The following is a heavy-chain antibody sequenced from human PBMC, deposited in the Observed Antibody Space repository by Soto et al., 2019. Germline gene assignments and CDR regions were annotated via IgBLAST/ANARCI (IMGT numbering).Heavy chain of an antibody. CDR3: ARKKYCSGGSCYGGFDP. V-gene: IGHV4-34*01. CDR2: INHSGST. Sequence: PSETLSLTCAVYVGSFNGYYWSWIRQPPGKGLEWIGEINHSGSTNYNPSLKSRVTISVDTSKNQFSLKLSSVTAADTAVYYCARKKYCSGGSCYGGFDPWGQGTLVTVSS. CDR1: VGSFNGYY. J-gene: IGHJ5*02. D-gene: IGHD2-15*01.